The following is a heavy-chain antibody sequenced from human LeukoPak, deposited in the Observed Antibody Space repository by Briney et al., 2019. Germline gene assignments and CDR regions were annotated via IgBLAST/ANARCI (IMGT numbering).Heavy chain of an antibody. Sequence: SVKVSCKASGGTFSSYAISWVRQAPGQGLEWMGGIIPIFGTANYAQKFQGRVTITADESTSTAYMELSSLTSEDTALYYCARAHTSAPGTLFDYWGQGTLVTVSS. CDR2: IIPIFGTA. D-gene: IGHD3-3*01. V-gene: IGHV1-69*13. J-gene: IGHJ4*02. CDR3: ARAHTSAPGTLFDY. CDR1: GGTFSSYA.